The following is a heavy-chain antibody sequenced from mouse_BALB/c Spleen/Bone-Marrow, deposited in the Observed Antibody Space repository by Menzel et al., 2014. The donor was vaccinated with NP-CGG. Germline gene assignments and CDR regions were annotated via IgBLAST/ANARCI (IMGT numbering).Heavy chain of an antibody. CDR1: GFSLTNYG. CDR3: ARTGTYYAMDY. J-gene: IGHJ4*01. Sequence: QVQLKESGPGLVAPSQSLSISCIVSGFSLTNYGLHWVRQPPGKGLEWLVVIWSDGSTTYNSSLYSRMNIRKANSKSHVFLKVNSLQTDDTAMYYCARTGTYYAMDYWGQGTPVTVSS. CDR2: IWSDGST. D-gene: IGHD4-1*01. V-gene: IGHV2-6*02.